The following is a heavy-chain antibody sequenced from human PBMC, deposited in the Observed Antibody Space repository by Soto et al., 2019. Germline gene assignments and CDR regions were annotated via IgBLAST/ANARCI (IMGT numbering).Heavy chain of an antibody. CDR2: ISGSGDTT. Sequence: PGGSLRLSCAASGFTFSTYAMSWVRQAPGKGLEWVSAISGSGDTTYYANSVKGRFTISRDNSKNTLYLQMNSLRAEDTAVYYCAKGRYRPHAYWGQGTLVTVSS. D-gene: IGHD1-26*01. V-gene: IGHV3-23*01. CDR3: AKGRYRPHAY. J-gene: IGHJ1*01. CDR1: GFTFSTYA.